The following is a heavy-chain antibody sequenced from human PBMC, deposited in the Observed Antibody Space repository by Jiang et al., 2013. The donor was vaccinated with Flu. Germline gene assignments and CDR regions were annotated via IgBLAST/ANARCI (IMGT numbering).Heavy chain of an antibody. V-gene: IGHV3-23*01. CDR2: ISGGGGDGT. J-gene: IGHJ4*02. CDR3: AKLTDYFDSSGNFHY. D-gene: IGHD3-22*01. Sequence: AMSWVRQAPGKGLEWVSGISGGGGDGTYYADSVKGRFTISRDNSKNTLFLQMSTLRAEDTAVYYCAKLTDYFDSSGNFHYWGQGTLVTVSS. CDR1: A.